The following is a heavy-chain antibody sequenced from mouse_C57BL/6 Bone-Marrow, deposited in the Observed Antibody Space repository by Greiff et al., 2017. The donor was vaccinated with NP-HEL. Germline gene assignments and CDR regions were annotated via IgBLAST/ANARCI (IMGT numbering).Heavy chain of an antibody. D-gene: IGHD2-5*01. CDR3: ARPHYYSNSFAY. CDR1: GFTFSDYG. Sequence: EVKLVESGGGLVQPGGSLKLSCAASGFTFSDYGMAWVRQAPRKGPEWVAFISNLAYSIYYADTVTGRFTISRENAKNTLYLEMSSLRSEDTAMYYCARPHYYSNSFAYWGQGTLVTVSA. J-gene: IGHJ3*01. V-gene: IGHV5-15*01. CDR2: ISNLAYSI.